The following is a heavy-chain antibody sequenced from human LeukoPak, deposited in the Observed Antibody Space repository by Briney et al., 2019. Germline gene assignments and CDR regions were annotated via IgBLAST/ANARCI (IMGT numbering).Heavy chain of an antibody. D-gene: IGHD3-3*01. CDR2: ISYDGSYN. V-gene: IGHV3-30*03. CDR1: GFTFDDYG. CDR3: ARDLDRFFDY. J-gene: IGHJ4*02. Sequence: PGGSLRLSCAASGFTFDDYGMSWVRQAPGKGLEWVAFISYDGSYNDYADSVKGRFTISRDNSKNTLYLQMNSLRTEDTAVYYCARDLDRFFDYWGQGTLVIVSS.